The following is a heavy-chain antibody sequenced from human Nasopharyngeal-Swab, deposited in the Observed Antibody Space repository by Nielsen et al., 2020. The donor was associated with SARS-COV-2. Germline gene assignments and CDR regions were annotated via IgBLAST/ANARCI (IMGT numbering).Heavy chain of an antibody. CDR3: ARHANYDYVWGSYRPHDAFDI. CDR2: IYYSGST. Sequence: SETLSLPCPVSGCSISSYYWSWIRQPPGKGLEWIGYIYYSGSTNYNPSLKSRVTISVDTSKNQFSLKLSSVTAADTAVYYCARHANYDYVWGSYRPHDAFDIWGQGTMVTVSS. CDR1: GCSISSYY. D-gene: IGHD3-16*02. J-gene: IGHJ3*02. V-gene: IGHV4-59*08.